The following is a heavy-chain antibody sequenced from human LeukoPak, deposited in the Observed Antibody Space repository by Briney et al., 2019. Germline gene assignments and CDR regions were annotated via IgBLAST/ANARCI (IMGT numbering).Heavy chain of an antibody. CDR1: GFTFSDYY. Sequence: GGSLRLSCAASGFTFSDYYMSWIRQAPGKGLEWVSYISSSGSTIYYADSVKGRFTISRDNSKNTLYLQMNSLRAEDTAVYYCAKEPMVRGVFDYWGQGTLVTVSS. CDR3: AKEPMVRGVFDY. CDR2: ISSSGSTI. V-gene: IGHV3-11*04. J-gene: IGHJ4*02. D-gene: IGHD3-10*01.